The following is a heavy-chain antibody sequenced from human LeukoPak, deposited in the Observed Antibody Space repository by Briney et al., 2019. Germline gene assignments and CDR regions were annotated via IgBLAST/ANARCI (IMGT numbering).Heavy chain of an antibody. CDR2: INSDGSST. D-gene: IGHD6-13*01. Sequence: GGSLRLSCAASGFTFDDYGMSWVRQAPGKGLVWVSRINSDGSSTSYADSVKGRFTISRDNAKNTLYLQMNSLRAEDTAVYYCAREMGIAAAAFDYWGQGTLVTVSS. J-gene: IGHJ4*02. V-gene: IGHV3-74*01. CDR3: AREMGIAAAAFDY. CDR1: GFTFDDYG.